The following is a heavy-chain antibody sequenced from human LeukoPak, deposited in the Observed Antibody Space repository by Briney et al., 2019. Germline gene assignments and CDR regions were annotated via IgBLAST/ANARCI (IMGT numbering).Heavy chain of an antibody. CDR2: INHSGST. Sequence: SETLSLTCAVYGGSFSGYYWSWMRQPPGKGLEWIGEINHSGSTNYNPSLKSRVTISVDTSKNQFSLKLSSVTAADTAVYYCARRWGYCSGGSCLRLNWFDPWGQGTLVTVSS. CDR1: GGSFSGYY. V-gene: IGHV4-34*01. J-gene: IGHJ5*02. D-gene: IGHD2-15*01. CDR3: ARRWGYCSGGSCLRLNWFDP.